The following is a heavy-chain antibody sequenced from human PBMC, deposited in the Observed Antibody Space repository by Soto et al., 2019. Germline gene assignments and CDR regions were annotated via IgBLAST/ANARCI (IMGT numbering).Heavy chain of an antibody. CDR3: ARVMGDWGTYYYYYGMDV. D-gene: IGHD3-16*01. CDR1: GASLNASY. CDR2: VYYAGAT. J-gene: IGHJ6*02. V-gene: IGHV4-59*01. Sequence: SETRSLTWTVSGASLNASYWGGSGQPPGKGPEWIGYVYYAGATNYNPSLESRVTISPDTSRNQFSLKLRSVTAADTAVYYCARVMGDWGTYYYYYGMDVWGQGTTVTVSS.